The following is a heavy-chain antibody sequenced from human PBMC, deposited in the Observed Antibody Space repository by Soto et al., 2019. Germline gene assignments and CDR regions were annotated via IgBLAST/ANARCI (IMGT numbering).Heavy chain of an antibody. CDR2: ISAYNGNT. V-gene: IGHV1-18*04. J-gene: IGHJ4*02. CDR3: ARDTPIAARGGWYLDY. CDR1: GYTFTSYG. D-gene: IGHD6-6*01. Sequence: ASVKVSCKASGYTFTSYGISWVRQAPGQGLEWMGWISAYNGNTNYAQKLQGRVTMTTDTSTSTAYMELRSLRSDDAAVYYCARDTPIAARGGWYLDYWGQGTLVTVSS.